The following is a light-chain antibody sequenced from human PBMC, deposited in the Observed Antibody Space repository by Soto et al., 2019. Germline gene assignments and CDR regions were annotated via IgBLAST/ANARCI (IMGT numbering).Light chain of an antibody. Sequence: QSVLTQPPSVSGAPGQRVTISCTGSSSNIGAGYDVHWYQQLPGTAPKLLIYGNSNRPSGVPDRFSGSKSGTSASLATTGLQAEDEADYYCQSYDSSLSGFNYVFGTGTKVTVL. CDR3: QSYDSSLSGFNYV. J-gene: IGLJ1*01. CDR1: SSNIGAGYD. V-gene: IGLV1-40*01. CDR2: GNS.